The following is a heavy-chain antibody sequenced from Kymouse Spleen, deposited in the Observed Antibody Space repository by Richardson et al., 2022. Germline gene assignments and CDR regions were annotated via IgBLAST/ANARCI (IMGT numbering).Heavy chain of an antibody. Sequence: EVQLVESGGGLVQPGGSLRLSCAASGFTFSSYAMSWVRQAPGKGLEWVSAISGSGGSTYYADSVKGRFTISRDNSKNTLYLQMNSLRAEDTAVYYCAKDQIGVVTAILLTTGAREPWSPSPQ. V-gene: IGHV3-23*04. CDR1: GFTFSSYA. J-gene: IGHJ4*02. D-gene: IGHD2-21*02. CDR2: ISGSGGST. CDR3: AKDQIGVVTAILLTT.